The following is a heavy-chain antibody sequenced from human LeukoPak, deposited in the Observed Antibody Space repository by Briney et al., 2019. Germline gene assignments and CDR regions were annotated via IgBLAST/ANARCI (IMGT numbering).Heavy chain of an antibody. D-gene: IGHD2-2*01. CDR1: GGSFSGYY. J-gene: IGHJ4*02. V-gene: IGHV4-34*01. CDR2: INHSGST. CDR3: ARLGRVVPAASHDY. Sequence: SETLSLTCAVYGGSFSGYYWSWIRQPPGKGLEWIGEINHSGSTNYNPSLKSRVTISVDTSKNQFSLKLSSVTAADMAVYYCARLGRVVPAASHDYWGQGTLVTVSS.